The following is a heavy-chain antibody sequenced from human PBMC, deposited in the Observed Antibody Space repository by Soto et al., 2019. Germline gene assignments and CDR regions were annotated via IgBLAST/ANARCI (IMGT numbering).Heavy chain of an antibody. Sequence: GASVKVSCKASAYTFTDYYIHWVRQAPGQGLEWMGWINPNSGGSYFAQKFLGRVIMTRDTSITTAYMELSRLRSDDTAVYYCARALPEIRMMEGGSFDPWGQGTVVTVSS. CDR1: AYTFTDYY. CDR3: ARALPEIRMMEGGSFDP. J-gene: IGHJ5*02. CDR2: INPNSGGS. D-gene: IGHD1-1*01. V-gene: IGHV1-2*02.